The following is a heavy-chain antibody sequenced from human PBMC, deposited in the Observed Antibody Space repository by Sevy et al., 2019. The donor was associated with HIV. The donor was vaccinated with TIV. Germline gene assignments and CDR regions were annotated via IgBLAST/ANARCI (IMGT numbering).Heavy chain of an antibody. V-gene: IGHV4-59*01. CDR2: IYYSGST. Sequence: SETLSLTCTVSGGSISSYYWSWIRQPPGKGLEWIGYIYYSGSTNYNPSLKSRVTISVETSKNQFSRKLSSVTAADTAGYYCARVDFWSGYIDYWGQGTLVTVSS. CDR3: ARVDFWSGYIDY. J-gene: IGHJ4*02. CDR1: GGSISSYY. D-gene: IGHD3-3*01.